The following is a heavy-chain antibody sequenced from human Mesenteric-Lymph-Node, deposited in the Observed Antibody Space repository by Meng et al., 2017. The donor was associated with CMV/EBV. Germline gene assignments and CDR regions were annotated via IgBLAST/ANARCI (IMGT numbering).Heavy chain of an antibody. CDR1: GFTFSNAW. J-gene: IGHJ4*02. CDR2: IKSNTDGGTT. Sequence: GESLKISCAASGFTFSNAWMSWVRQAPGKGLEWVGRIKSNTDGGTTDYAAPGKGRFTISRDDSKYMFYLQMNSLRADDTAVYYCATGAGYFPYWGQGAPVTVSS. V-gene: IGHV3-15*01. D-gene: IGHD3-9*01. CDR3: ATGAGYFPY.